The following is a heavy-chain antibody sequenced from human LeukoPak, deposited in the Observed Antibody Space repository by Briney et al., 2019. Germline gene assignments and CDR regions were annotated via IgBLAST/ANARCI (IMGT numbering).Heavy chain of an antibody. CDR3: ARGFILYDFWSGYSPYGMDV. Sequence: GGSLRLSCAASGFTFSSYAMHWVRQAPGQRLEWMGWINAGNGNTKYSQKFQGRVTITRDTSASTAYMELSSLRSEDTAVYYCARGFILYDFWSGYSPYGMDVWGQGTTVTVSS. V-gene: IGHV1-3*01. D-gene: IGHD3/OR15-3a*01. J-gene: IGHJ6*02. CDR1: GFTFSSYA. CDR2: INAGNGNT.